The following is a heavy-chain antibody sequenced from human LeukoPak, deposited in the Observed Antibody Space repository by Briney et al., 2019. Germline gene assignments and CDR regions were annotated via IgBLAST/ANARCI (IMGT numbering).Heavy chain of an antibody. Sequence: ASVKVSCKASGYTFTGYYMHWVRQAPGQGLEWMGWINPNSGGTNYAQKFQGRVTMTSDSSISTAYMELAGLRSDDTGVYYCARNDGLAVAGSSDWGQGTLVTVSS. D-gene: IGHD6-19*01. V-gene: IGHV1-2*02. CDR3: ARNDGLAVAGSSD. J-gene: IGHJ4*02. CDR1: GYTFTGYY. CDR2: INPNSGGT.